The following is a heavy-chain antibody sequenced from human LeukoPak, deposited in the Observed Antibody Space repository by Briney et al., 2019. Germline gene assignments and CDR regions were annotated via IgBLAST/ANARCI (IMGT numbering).Heavy chain of an antibody. Sequence: GGSLRLSCAASGFTFSSYSMNWVRQAPGKGLEWVSSISSSSSYIYYADSVKGRFTISRDHAKNSLYLQMNSLRAEDTAVYYCARESAMGRGAFDIWGQGTMVTVSS. J-gene: IGHJ3*02. D-gene: IGHD3-10*01. CDR1: GFTFSSYS. CDR2: ISSSSSYI. V-gene: IGHV3-21*01. CDR3: ARESAMGRGAFDI.